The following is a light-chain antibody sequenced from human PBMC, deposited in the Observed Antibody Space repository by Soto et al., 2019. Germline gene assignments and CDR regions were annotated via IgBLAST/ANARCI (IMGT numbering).Light chain of an antibody. CDR2: EVN. J-gene: IGLJ3*02. CDR3: STWDDSLNGRV. V-gene: IGLV2-8*01. CDR1: SSDVGAYNY. Sequence: QSALTQPPSASGSPGQSVTISCTGTSSDVGAYNYVAWYQQRPGKAPKLMIYEVNKRPSGVPDRFSGSRSGNTASLTVSGLQTEDEADYHCSTWDDSLNGRVFGGGTKLTVL.